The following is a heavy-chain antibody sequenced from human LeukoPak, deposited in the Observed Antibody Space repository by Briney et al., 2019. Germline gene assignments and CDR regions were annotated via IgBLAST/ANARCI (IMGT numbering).Heavy chain of an antibody. CDR3: ARDTYQPGLIDC. J-gene: IGHJ4*02. CDR2: INDVSSDI. D-gene: IGHD2-2*01. Sequence: GGSLRLSCAASEFTFSLYAMNWVRQAPGKGLEWVSYINDVSSDIHYADSVKGRFTISRDNAKNTLYLQMNSLRAEDTAVYYSARDTYQPGLIDCWGQGTLVTVSS. V-gene: IGHV3-21*05. CDR1: EFTFSLYA.